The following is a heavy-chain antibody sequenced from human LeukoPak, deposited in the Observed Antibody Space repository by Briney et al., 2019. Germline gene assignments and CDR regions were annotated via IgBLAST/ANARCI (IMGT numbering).Heavy chain of an antibody. CDR1: GYTFTGYY. V-gene: IGHV1-2*02. CDR3: ARDPSDSYGHAGIDY. Sequence: ASVKVSCKASGYTFTGYYMHWVRQAPGQGLEWMGWINSNSGGTNYAQKFQGRVTMTRDTSISTAYMELSRLRSDDTAVYYCARDPSDSYGHAGIDYWGQGTLVTVSS. J-gene: IGHJ4*02. CDR2: INSNSGGT. D-gene: IGHD5-18*01.